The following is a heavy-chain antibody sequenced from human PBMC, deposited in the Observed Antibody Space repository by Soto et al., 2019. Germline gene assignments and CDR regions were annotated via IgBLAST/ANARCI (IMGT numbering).Heavy chain of an antibody. CDR1: GFTFSDHY. Sequence: EVQLVESGGGLVQPGGSLRLSCAASGFTFSDHYMDWVRQAPGKGLEWVGRIRNKANSYTTEYAASVKGRFTISRDDSQSSLYLQMNSLKTEDTAVYYCSRAGILTTPYYFDYCGQGTLVAFSS. J-gene: IGHJ4*02. CDR2: IRNKANSYTT. D-gene: IGHD4-4*01. V-gene: IGHV3-72*01. CDR3: SRAGILTTPYYFDY.